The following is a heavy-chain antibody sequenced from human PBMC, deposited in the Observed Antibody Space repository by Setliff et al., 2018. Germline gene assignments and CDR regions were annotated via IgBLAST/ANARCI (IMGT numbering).Heavy chain of an antibody. CDR1: GDSFSGYF. V-gene: IGHV4-34*01. Sequence: SETLSLTCAVYGDSFSGYFWTWIRQPPGKGLEWIGEINHSGSANYNPSLKSRVTISLDTSKNQFSLKLSSVTAADTAVYYCARGDYYDSSAYSPDTFDIWGQGTMVTV. D-gene: IGHD3-22*01. J-gene: IGHJ3*02. CDR2: INHSGSA. CDR3: ARGDYYDSSAYSPDTFDI.